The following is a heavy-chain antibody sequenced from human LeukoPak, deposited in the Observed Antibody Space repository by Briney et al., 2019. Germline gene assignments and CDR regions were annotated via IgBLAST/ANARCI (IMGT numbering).Heavy chain of an antibody. CDR1: GFTFSRYG. Sequence: PGRSLRLSCAASGFTFSRYGMHWVRQAPGKGLEWVAVISYDGSNKYYVDSVKGRFTISKDNSKNTLYLQMNSLRAEDTAVYYCAKDRDILTGYLDYWGQGTLVTVLS. V-gene: IGHV3-30*18. CDR3: AKDRDILTGYLDY. CDR2: ISYDGSNK. D-gene: IGHD3-9*01. J-gene: IGHJ4*02.